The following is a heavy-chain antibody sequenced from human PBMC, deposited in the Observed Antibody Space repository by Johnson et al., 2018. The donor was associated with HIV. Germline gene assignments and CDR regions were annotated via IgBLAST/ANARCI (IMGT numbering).Heavy chain of an antibody. CDR2: IRYDGSNK. CDR3: AKGLLVAASRDAFDI. CDR1: GFTFSSYG. J-gene: IGHJ3*02. V-gene: IGHV3-30*02. D-gene: IGHD2-15*01. Sequence: QVQLVESGGGVVQPGGSLRLSCAASGFTFSSYGMHWVRQAPGKGLEWVAFIRYDGSNKYYADSVKGRFTLSRDNSKNTLYLQMNSLRAEDTAVYYCAKGLLVAASRDAFDIWCQGTMVTVSS.